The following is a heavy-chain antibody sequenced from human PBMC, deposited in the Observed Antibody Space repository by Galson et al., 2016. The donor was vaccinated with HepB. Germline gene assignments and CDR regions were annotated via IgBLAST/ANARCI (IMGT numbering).Heavy chain of an antibody. CDR1: GFTFSSHS. D-gene: IGHD2-15*01. CDR2: ISGSGGST. V-gene: IGHV3-23*01. CDR3: AKVGSYCSGGSCSNWFDP. Sequence: SLRLSCAASGFTFSSHSMTWVRQALGKGLEWVSVISGSGGSTYYADSVKGRFTISRDNSKNTLYLQMNSLRAEDTAVYYCAKVGSYCSGGSCSNWFDPWGQGTLVTVSS. J-gene: IGHJ5*02.